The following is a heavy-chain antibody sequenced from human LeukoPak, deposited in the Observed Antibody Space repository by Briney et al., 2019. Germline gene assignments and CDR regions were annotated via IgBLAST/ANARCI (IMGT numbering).Heavy chain of an antibody. V-gene: IGHV3-48*03. CDR3: TRDAGTRLKYSFGYGDY. CDR1: GFTFHNYE. D-gene: IGHD5-18*01. J-gene: IGHJ4*02. CDR2: ISSSGATI. Sequence: GGSLRLSCVASGFTFHNYEMNWVRQAPGKGLEWVSYISSSGATIYYADAVKGRFTISRDNAKSSLYLQMNSLRADDTAVYYCTRDAGTRLKYSFGYGDYWGQGALVTVSS.